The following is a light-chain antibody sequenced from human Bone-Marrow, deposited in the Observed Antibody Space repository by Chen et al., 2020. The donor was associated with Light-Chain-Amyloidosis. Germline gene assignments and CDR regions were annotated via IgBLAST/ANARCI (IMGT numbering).Light chain of an antibody. Sequence: QPARTQSASLSGSPGQSIPISCTGTSSDVGGDNHVSWYQQHPDKAPKLMIYEVTNRPSWVPDRFSGSKSDNTASLTISGLQTEDEADYFCSSYTITNTLVFGSGTRVTVL. CDR1: SSDVGGDNH. V-gene: IGLV2-14*01. CDR3: SSYTITNTLV. CDR2: EVT. J-gene: IGLJ1*01.